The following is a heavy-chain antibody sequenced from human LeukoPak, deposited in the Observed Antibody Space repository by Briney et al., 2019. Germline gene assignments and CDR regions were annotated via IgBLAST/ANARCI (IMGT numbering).Heavy chain of an antibody. J-gene: IGHJ4*02. CDR3: ARYNWNDVVSALAH. D-gene: IGHD1-1*01. V-gene: IGHV1-2*02. CDR2: INPNSGAP. CDR1: GYTLSGYN. Sequence: ASVRVSCKASGYTLSGYNIHWVRQAPGQGLEWMGRINPNSGAPSYAQKLQGGVTPTRDTSITTFYMEVSSLRSDDTAVYYCARYNWNDVVSALAHWGQGTLVTVSS.